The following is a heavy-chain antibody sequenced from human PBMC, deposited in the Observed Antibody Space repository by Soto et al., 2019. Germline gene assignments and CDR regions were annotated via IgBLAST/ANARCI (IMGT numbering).Heavy chain of an antibody. D-gene: IGHD2-21*01. J-gene: IGHJ4*02. CDR3: VAGSPFEY. V-gene: IGHV3-15*05. Sequence: LRLSCAASGFIFRDAWISWVRQAPGKGLEWIGRVKSKSEGGTTDYAALVKGRFTVSRDDSINTVSLQMDSLKMEDTAVYFCVAGSPFEYWGQGTLVTVSS. CDR1: GFIFRDAW. CDR2: VKSKSEGGTT.